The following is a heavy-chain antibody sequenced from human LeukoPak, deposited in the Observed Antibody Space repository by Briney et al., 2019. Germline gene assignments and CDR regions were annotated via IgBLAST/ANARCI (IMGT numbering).Heavy chain of an antibody. D-gene: IGHD6-6*01. CDR3: ARHYGVGSSSARLDS. CDR1: GGSISTCY. CDR2: IYYSGST. J-gene: IGHJ4*02. V-gene: IGHV4-59*08. Sequence: SETLSLTCTVSGGSISTCYWSWIRQSPGKGLEGMGYIYYSGSTNYNPSLKSRVTISVDTSKNQFSLKLSSMTAADTAVYYCARHYGVGSSSARLDSWGQGTLVTVSS.